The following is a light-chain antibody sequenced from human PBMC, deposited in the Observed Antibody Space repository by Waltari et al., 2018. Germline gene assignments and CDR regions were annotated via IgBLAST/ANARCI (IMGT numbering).Light chain of an antibody. CDR2: GAS. V-gene: IGKV3-11*01. CDR3: QQRSNWPPA. CDR1: RSVSTF. J-gene: IGKJ3*01. Sequence: EIVLTQSPATLSLSPGERATLSCRASRSVSTFLAWYQQKPGQAPRLLIYGASNRATGIPARFSGSGSGTDFTLTISSLEPEDFVVYYCQQRSNWPPAFGPGTKVDI.